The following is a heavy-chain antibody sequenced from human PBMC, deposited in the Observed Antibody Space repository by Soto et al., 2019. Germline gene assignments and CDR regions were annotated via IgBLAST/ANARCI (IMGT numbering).Heavy chain of an antibody. CDR1: GFSLSTSGVG. CDR3: AHREGYGRLDY. J-gene: IGHJ4*02. Sequence: QITLKESGPTLVKPTQTLTLTCTFSGFSLSTSGVGVGWIRQPPGKALEWLALTYGDGDKRYSPSLKSRLTITKDTSKNQVVLTMTNMDPVDTATFYCAHREGYGRLDYWGQGTLVTVSS. V-gene: IGHV2-5*02. D-gene: IGHD5-12*01. CDR2: TYGDGDK.